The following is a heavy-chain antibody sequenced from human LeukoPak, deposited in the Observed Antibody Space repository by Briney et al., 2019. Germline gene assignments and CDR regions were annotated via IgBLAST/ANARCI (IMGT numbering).Heavy chain of an antibody. CDR3: SRALTENGAKYYSDS. J-gene: IGHJ4*02. CDR2: VRSKAFGGIP. V-gene: IGHV3-49*04. CDR1: GFTFGDYA. D-gene: IGHD4/OR15-4a*01. Sequence: GGSLRLSCTASGFTFGDYAMSWVRQAPGKGLEWVSLVRSKAFGGIPEYGASVKGRFTVSRDDSQRIAYLQMNSLKTEDTAVYYCSRALTENGAKYYSDSWGQGTLVTVLS.